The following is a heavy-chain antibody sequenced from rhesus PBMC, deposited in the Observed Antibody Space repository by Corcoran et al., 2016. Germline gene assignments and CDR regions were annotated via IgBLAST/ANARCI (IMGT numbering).Heavy chain of an antibody. CDR2: IYGNSAST. V-gene: IGHV4S9*01. D-gene: IGHD1-44*01. CDR1: GGSISAYYY. CDR3: AREGGGKAPSVY. Sequence: QVHLQESVPGLVKPSETLSLTCSFSGGSISAYYYWYWFRHPPGKGLEWIGNIYGNSASTYYNPSLKSRVTISKDTSKNQFFLKLSCVTAADTAVYYCAREGGGKAPSVYWGQGVLVTVSS. J-gene: IGHJ4*01.